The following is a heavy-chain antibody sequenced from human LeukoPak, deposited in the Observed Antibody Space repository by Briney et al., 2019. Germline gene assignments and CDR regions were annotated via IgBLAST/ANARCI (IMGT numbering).Heavy chain of an antibody. Sequence: GGSLKLSCAASGFTFSAYWMHWVRQAPGKGLVWVSRINSDGSSTRYADSVKGRFTISRDNAKNTLHLQMNSLRAEDTAVYYCARSMVRGVMAPIDYWGQGTLVTVSS. J-gene: IGHJ4*02. D-gene: IGHD3-10*01. V-gene: IGHV3-74*01. CDR2: INSDGSST. CDR3: ARSMVRGVMAPIDY. CDR1: GFTFSAYW.